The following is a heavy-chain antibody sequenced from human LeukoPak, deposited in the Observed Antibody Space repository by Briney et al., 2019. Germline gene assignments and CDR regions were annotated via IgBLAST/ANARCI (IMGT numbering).Heavy chain of an antibody. CDR3: ARLVVAAGTRYFDY. CDR2: IYPADSDT. J-gene: IGHJ4*02. D-gene: IGHD6-13*01. V-gene: IGHV5-51*01. Sequence: SMKFSCKAAGSYSSTSLNCWGRHLRRKGLGWMGMIYPADSDTRYGPSFQGQVTISADKSISTAYLQWSSLKAADTAMYYCARLVVAAGTRYFDYWGQGTLVIVSS. CDR1: GSYSSTSL.